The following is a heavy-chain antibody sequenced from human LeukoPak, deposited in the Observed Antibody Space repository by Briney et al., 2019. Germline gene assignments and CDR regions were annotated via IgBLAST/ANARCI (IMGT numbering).Heavy chain of an antibody. V-gene: IGHV3-9*01. CDR1: GFTFDDYA. CDR3: AKAVFPYDAFDI. J-gene: IGHJ3*02. D-gene: IGHD3-16*01. CDR2: ISWNSGSI. Sequence: PGRSLRLSCAASGFTFDDYAMHWVRQAPGKGLEWVSGISWNSGSIGYADSVKGRFTISRDNAKNSLYLQMNSLRAEDTALYYCAKAVFPYDAFDIWGQGTMVTVSS.